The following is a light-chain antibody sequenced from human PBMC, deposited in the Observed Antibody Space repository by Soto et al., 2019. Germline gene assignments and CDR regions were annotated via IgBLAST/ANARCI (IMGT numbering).Light chain of an antibody. CDR2: GAS. CDR3: QQYGSSPIT. Sequence: EIVLTQSPGTLALSPGERATLSCRASRSVSSSYLAWYQQKPGQAPRLLIYGASSRATGIPDRFSGSGSGTDFTLTISRLEPEDFAVYYCQQYGSSPITFGQGTRLEMK. CDR1: RSVSSSY. V-gene: IGKV3-20*01. J-gene: IGKJ5*01.